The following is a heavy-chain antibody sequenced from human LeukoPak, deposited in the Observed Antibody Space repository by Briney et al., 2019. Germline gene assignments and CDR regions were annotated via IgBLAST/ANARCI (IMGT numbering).Heavy chain of an antibody. Sequence: SETLSLTCSVSGGSISSYSWSWIRQPPGKGLEWIGYIYYSGSTYYNPSLKSRATISVDTSKDQFSLKLNSVTAADTAVYYCARGVGDYVFDPWGQGTLVTVSS. D-gene: IGHD4-17*01. V-gene: IGHV4-59*12. J-gene: IGHJ5*02. CDR3: ARGVGDYVFDP. CDR2: IYYSGST. CDR1: GGSISSYS.